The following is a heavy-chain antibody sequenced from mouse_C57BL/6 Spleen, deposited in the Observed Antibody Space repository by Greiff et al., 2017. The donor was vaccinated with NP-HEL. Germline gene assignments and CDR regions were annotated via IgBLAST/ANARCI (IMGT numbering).Heavy chain of an antibody. J-gene: IGHJ1*03. CDR3: ARYSSYNWYFDV. V-gene: IGHV1-69*01. CDR1: GYTFTSYW. Sequence: VQLQQPGAELVMPGASVKLSCKASGYTFTSYWMHWVKQRPGQGLEWIGEIDPSDSYTNYNQKFKGKSTLTVDKSSSTAYMQLSSLTSEDSAVYYCARYSSYNWYFDVWGTGTTVTVSS. D-gene: IGHD1-1*01. CDR2: IDPSDSYT.